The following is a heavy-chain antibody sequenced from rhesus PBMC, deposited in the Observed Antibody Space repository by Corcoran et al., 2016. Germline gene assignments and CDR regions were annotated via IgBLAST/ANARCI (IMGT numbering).Heavy chain of an antibody. V-gene: IGHV4-80*01. D-gene: IGHD2-21*01. J-gene: IGHJ4*01. Sequence: QVQLQESGPGLVKPSETLSLTCAVSGGSFSTYWWDWIRQPPGEGLEWIGEVNGNSEHANYNPSLKSRGTISKDPSNNQFSLKLASVTAADTAVYYCVRYGCPIGGGCFFFDSWGQGVLVTVSS. CDR3: VRYGCPIGGGCFFFDS. CDR2: VNGNSEHA. CDR1: GGSFSTYW.